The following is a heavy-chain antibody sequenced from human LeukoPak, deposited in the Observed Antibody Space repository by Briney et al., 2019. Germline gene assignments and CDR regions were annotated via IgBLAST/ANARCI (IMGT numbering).Heavy chain of an antibody. D-gene: IGHD6-19*01. V-gene: IGHV1-18*01. CDR2: ISAYNGNT. CDR1: GGTFSSYG. J-gene: IGHJ4*02. Sequence: RASVKVSCKASGGTFSSYGISWVRQAPGQGLEWMGWISAYNGNTNYAQKLQGRVTMTTDTSTSTGYMELRSLRSDDTAVYYCARDLGSGWQRNFDYWGQGTLVTVSS. CDR3: ARDLGSGWQRNFDY.